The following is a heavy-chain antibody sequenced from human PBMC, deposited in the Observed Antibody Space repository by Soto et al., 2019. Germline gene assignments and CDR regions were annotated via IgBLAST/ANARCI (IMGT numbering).Heavy chain of an antibody. J-gene: IGHJ4*02. Sequence: QVQLVKSGGGVVQPGRSLRLSCAASGFTFSSYVMHWVRQAPGKGLEWVAVMSYDGSNEYYADSVKGRFTIFRDNSIDTLYLQMNSLRAEDTAVYYCARQTSEAYFDYWGQGTLVTVSS. CDR1: GFTFSSYV. CDR3: ARQTSEAYFDY. CDR2: MSYDGSNE. V-gene: IGHV3-30-3*01.